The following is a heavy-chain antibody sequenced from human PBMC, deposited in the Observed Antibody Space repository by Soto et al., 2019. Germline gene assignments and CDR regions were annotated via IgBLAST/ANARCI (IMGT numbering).Heavy chain of an antibody. Sequence: QLQLQEPGPGLVKPSETLSLTCTVSGGSISSSSYYWGWIRQPPGKGLEWIGSIYYSGSTYYNPSLKSRVTISVDTSKNQFSLKLSSVTAAGTAVYYCAHNYGEAARPDYYYYMDVWGKGTTVTVSS. V-gene: IGHV4-39*01. D-gene: IGHD6-6*01. CDR2: IYYSGST. CDR3: AHNYGEAARPDYYYYMDV. J-gene: IGHJ6*03. CDR1: GGSISSSSYY.